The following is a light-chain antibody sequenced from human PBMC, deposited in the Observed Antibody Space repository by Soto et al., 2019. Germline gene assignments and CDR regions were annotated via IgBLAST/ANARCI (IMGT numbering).Light chain of an antibody. CDR3: QQSFTTPS. V-gene: IGKV3-11*01. CDR1: QSVSSY. J-gene: IGKJ5*01. CDR2: DAS. Sequence: EIVLTQSPTTLSLSPGERATFSCRGSQSVSSYLAWYQQKPGQAPRLLIYDASNRATGIPARFSGRGFGTDFTLTISSLQPEDFATYYCQQSFTTPSFGQGTRLEI.